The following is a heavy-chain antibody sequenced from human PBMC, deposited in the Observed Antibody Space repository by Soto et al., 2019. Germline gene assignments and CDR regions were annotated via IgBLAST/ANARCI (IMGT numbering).Heavy chain of an antibody. J-gene: IGHJ4*02. V-gene: IGHV3-21*01. CDR1: GFTFSSYS. CDR3: ARESEYSSSSGFDY. Sequence: GGSLRLSCAASGFTFSSYSMNWVRQAPGKGLEWVSSISSSSSYIYYADSVKGRFTISRDNAKNSLYLQMNSLRAEDTAVYYCARESEYSSSSGFDYWGQGTLVTAPQ. CDR2: ISSSSSYI. D-gene: IGHD6-6*01.